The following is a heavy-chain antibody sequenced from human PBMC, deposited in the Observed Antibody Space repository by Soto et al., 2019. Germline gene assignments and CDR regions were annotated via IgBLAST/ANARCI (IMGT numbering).Heavy chain of an antibody. CDR2: ISYEGTNK. D-gene: IGHD6-25*01. Sequence: GWSLRLSCGTSGFTCMTYPMQWVRQAPGKGLEWVAGISYEGTNKYYADSVKCRFINSRDNPKNTLYLQMNRLTSEDTAVYYCARGPESGDSWGQGTLVPVSS. J-gene: IGHJ4*02. CDR3: ARGPESGDS. V-gene: IGHV3-30-3*01. CDR1: GFTCMTYP.